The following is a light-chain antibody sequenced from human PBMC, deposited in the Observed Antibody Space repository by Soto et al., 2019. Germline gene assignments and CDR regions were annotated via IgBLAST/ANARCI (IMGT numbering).Light chain of an antibody. Sequence: EIVLTQSPGTLSLSPGTRATLSCRASQSVSSNYLAWYQQKPDQAPRLLIYGASSRATGIPDRFSGSGSGTDFILTISRLEPEDFAVYYCQQYGSSPYTFGQGTKLEIK. V-gene: IGKV3-20*01. J-gene: IGKJ2*01. CDR1: QSVSSNY. CDR2: GAS. CDR3: QQYGSSPYT.